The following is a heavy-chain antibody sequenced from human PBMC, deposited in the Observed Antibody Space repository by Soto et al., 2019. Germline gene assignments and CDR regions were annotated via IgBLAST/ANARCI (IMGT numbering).Heavy chain of an antibody. CDR2: IADHGGNT. CDR3: AKLGAGTIY. D-gene: IGHD6-13*01. Sequence: GGSLRLSCAASGFTFSTDALTWVRQAPGKGLEWVSAIADHGGNTYYADSVKGRFTISRDNSKNTLYLQMNSLRAEDTALYYCAKLGAGTIYWGQGTPVTVSS. J-gene: IGHJ4*02. V-gene: IGHV3-23*01. CDR1: GFTFSTDA.